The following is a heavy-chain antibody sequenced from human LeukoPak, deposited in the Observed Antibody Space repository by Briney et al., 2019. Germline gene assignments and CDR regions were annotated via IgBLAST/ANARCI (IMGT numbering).Heavy chain of an antibody. D-gene: IGHD1-26*01. CDR1: GYTLTELS. Sequence: GASVKVSCKVSGYTLTELSMHWVRQAPGKGLEWMGGFDPEDGETIYAQKFQGRATMTEDTSTDTAYMELSSLRSEDTAVYYCATGEIVGATNFDYWGRGTLVTVSS. V-gene: IGHV1-24*01. J-gene: IGHJ4*02. CDR2: FDPEDGET. CDR3: ATGEIVGATNFDY.